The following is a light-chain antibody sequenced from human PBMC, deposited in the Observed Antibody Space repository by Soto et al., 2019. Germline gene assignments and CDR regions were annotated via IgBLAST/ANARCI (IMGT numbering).Light chain of an antibody. Sequence: DIQMTQSPPGMSASVGDRVTINCRASQDIKYYLAWFQQKPGKVPKRLIYSASSLQSGVASRFSGSGSGTKLTLTISGLQPEDSATYYCLQHNSYPLTFGGGTKVEIK. CDR2: SAS. J-gene: IGKJ4*01. V-gene: IGKV1-17*03. CDR1: QDIKYY. CDR3: LQHNSYPLT.